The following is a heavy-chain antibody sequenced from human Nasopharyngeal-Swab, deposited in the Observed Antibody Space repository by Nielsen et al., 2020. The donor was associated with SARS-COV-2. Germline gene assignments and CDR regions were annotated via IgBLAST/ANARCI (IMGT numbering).Heavy chain of an antibody. V-gene: IGHV3-48*04. CDR1: GFTFSPYT. D-gene: IGHD5-12*01. CDR3: ARERGGGYGDY. J-gene: IGHJ4*02. Sequence: GESLKISCATSGFTFSPYTMTWVRQAPGKGLQWISYITSGNSVQYADSVRGRFTISRDNAKNSLYLQMNSLTAEDTPVYYCARERGGGYGDYWGQGTLVTVSS. CDR2: ITSGNSV.